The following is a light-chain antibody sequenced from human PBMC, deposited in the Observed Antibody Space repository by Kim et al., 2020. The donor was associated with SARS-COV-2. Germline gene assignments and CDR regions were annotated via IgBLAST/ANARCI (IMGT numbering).Light chain of an antibody. V-gene: IGLV2-23*01. CDR1: SSDVGIYNL. J-gene: IGLJ1*01. CDR3: CSYTATGGYV. CDR2: EGF. Sequence: QSALTQPASVSGSPGQSITISCTGTSSDVGIYNLVSWYQQHPGKVPKLIIYEGFQRPSGVSNRFSGSKSGYTASLTISGLQAEDEADYYCCSYTATGGYVFGSGTKVHRP.